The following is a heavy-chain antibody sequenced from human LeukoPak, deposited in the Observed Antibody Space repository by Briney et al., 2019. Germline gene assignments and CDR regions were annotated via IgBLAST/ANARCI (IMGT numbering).Heavy chain of an antibody. CDR2: ISGSGGST. J-gene: IGHJ4*02. V-gene: IGHV3-23*01. D-gene: IGHD3-3*01. CDR1: GFTFSSYW. CDR3: AKDRTEGYDFWSGYSAYYFDY. Sequence: GGSLRLSCAASGFTFSSYWMSWVRQAPGKGLEWVSAISGSGGSTYYADSVKGRYTISRDNSKNTLYLQMNSLRAEDTAVYYCAKDRTEGYDFWSGYSAYYFDYWGQGTLVTVSS.